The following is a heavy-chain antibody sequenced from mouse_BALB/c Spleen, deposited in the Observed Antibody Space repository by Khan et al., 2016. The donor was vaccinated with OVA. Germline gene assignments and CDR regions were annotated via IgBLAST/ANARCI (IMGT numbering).Heavy chain of an antibody. J-gene: IGHJ3*01. D-gene: IGHD2-1*01. CDR3: ATRYGNPFAY. CDR1: GFNIKDTY. Sequence: VQLQQSGAELVKPGASIKLSCTASGFNIKDTYMHWVKQRPEQGPEWIGRIDPTNDNIKYDPKFQDKATITADTSSNTAYLQLSSLTSDDTAVYYCATRYGNPFAYWGQGTLVSVSA. V-gene: IGHV14-3*02. CDR2: IDPTNDNI.